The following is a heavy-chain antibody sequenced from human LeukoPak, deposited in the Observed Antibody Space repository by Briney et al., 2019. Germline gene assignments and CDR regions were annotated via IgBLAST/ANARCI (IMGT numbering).Heavy chain of an antibody. D-gene: IGHD2-15*01. CDR2: IRSKAYGGTT. V-gene: IGHV3-49*03. CDR1: GFTFGDYA. J-gene: IGHJ4*02. Sequence: GGSLRLSCTASGFTFGDYAMSWFRQAPGKGLEWVGFIRSKAYGGTTEYAASVKGRFTISRDDSKSIAYLQMNSLKTEDTAVYYCTRDHCSGGSCYSDYWGQGTLVTVSS. CDR3: TRDHCSGGSCYSDY.